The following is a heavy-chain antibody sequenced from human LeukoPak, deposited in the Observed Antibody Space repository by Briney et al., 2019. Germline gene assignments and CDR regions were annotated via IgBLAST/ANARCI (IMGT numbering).Heavy chain of an antibody. D-gene: IGHD1-1*01. J-gene: IGHJ6*03. CDR2: ISAYNGNT. CDR3: ARERRAYYYYMDV. Sequence: GASVKVSCKASGYTFTSYGISGVRQAPGQGLEWMGWISAYNGNTNYAQKLHGRVTMTPDTSTSTAYMELRSLRSDDTAVYYCARERRAYYYYMDVWGKGTTVTVSS. V-gene: IGHV1-18*01. CDR1: GYTFTSYG.